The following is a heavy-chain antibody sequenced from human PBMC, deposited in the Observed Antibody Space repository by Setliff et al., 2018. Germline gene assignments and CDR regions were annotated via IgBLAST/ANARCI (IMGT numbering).Heavy chain of an antibody. CDR2: IIPMFGT. V-gene: IGHV1-69*13. Sequence: GASVKVSCKASGGTFSSYVISWVREAPGQGLEWMGGIIPMFGTNYAQKFQGRVTITADESTSTVFMELSSLRSEDTAVYYCARLPARRRYYYYMDVWGGGTTVTVSS. CDR1: GGTFSSYV. CDR3: ARLPARRRYYYYMDV. D-gene: IGHD6-6*01. J-gene: IGHJ6*03.